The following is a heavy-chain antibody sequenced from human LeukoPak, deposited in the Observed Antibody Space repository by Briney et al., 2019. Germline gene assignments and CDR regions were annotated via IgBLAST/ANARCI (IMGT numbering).Heavy chain of an antibody. CDR3: ASERPSSSWYDY. V-gene: IGHV3-7*01. Sequence: GGSLRLSCAASGFTFSTHLMTWVRQAPGKGLEWVANIYQDGREEYYADSVKGRFTISRDNAKNSLYLQMNSLRAEDTAVYYCASERPSSSWYDYWGQGTLVTVSS. D-gene: IGHD6-13*01. CDR2: IYQDGREE. J-gene: IGHJ4*02. CDR1: GFTFSTHL.